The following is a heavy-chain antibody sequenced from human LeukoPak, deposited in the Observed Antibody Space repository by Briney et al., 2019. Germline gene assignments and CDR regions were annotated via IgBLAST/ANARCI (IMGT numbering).Heavy chain of an antibody. Sequence: SETLSLTCTVSGGSISSYFWSWIRQPAGKGLEWIGRIYASGTTNYNPSLKSRVTMSVDTSKNQFSLNLSSVTAADTAVYYCARQRKIAAAGTRFDYWGQGTLVTVSS. CDR1: GGSISSYF. CDR2: IYASGTT. J-gene: IGHJ4*02. D-gene: IGHD6-13*01. V-gene: IGHV4-4*07. CDR3: ARQRKIAAAGTRFDY.